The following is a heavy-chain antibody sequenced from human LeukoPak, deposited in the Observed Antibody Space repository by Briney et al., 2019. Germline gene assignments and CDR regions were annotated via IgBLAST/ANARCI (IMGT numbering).Heavy chain of an antibody. D-gene: IGHD3-22*01. Sequence: PGGSLRLSCAASGFTFSNYWMHWVRQAPRKGLVWVSRINNDGSSTNYADSVKGRFTISRDNAKNTLYLQMNSLRAEDTAVYYCAKRVYDSSGYYWDYWGQGTLVTVSS. CDR2: INNDGSST. J-gene: IGHJ4*02. V-gene: IGHV3-74*01. CDR3: AKRVYDSSGYYWDY. CDR1: GFTFSNYW.